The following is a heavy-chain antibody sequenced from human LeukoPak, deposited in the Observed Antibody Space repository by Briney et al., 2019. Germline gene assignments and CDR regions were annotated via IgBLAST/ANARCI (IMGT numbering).Heavy chain of an antibody. CDR3: ARGGIAAAGIPLNWFDP. D-gene: IGHD6-13*01. J-gene: IGHJ5*02. CDR1: GYTSTSYY. Sequence: GASVKVSCKASGYTSTSYYMHWVRQAPGQGLEWMGIINPSGGSTSYAQKFQGRVTMTRDTSTSTVYMELSSLRSEDTAVYYCARGGIAAAGIPLNWFDPWGQGTLVTVSS. CDR2: INPSGGST. V-gene: IGHV1-46*01.